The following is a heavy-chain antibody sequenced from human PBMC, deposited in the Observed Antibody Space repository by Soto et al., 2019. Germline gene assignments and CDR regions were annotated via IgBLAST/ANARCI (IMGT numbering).Heavy chain of an antibody. Sequence: QVQLVESGGGVVQAGRSLRLSCAASGFTFSSSGMHWVRQTPGRGLEWVAVISYDGSNKYYADSVKGRFTISRDNSKNTLYLQMNSLRAEDTAVYYCAKDLSGDYRAYWGQGTLVTASS. CDR3: AKDLSGDYRAY. CDR2: ISYDGSNK. CDR1: GFTFSSSG. D-gene: IGHD4-17*01. V-gene: IGHV3-30*18. J-gene: IGHJ4*02.